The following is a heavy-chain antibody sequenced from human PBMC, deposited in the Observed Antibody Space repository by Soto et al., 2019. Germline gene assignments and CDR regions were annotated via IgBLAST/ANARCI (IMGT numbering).Heavy chain of an antibody. CDR2: IYPGNSDT. CDR1: GYSFTSYW. Sequence: GESLKISCKGSGYSFTSYWIGWVRQMPGKGLEWMGIIYPGNSDTRYSPSFQCQFTIPPDKSISTAYLQWSSLKASDTAMYYCARLPLYYDSSGYCDYWGQGTLVTVSS. CDR3: ARLPLYYDSSGYCDY. D-gene: IGHD3-22*01. J-gene: IGHJ4*02. V-gene: IGHV5-51*01.